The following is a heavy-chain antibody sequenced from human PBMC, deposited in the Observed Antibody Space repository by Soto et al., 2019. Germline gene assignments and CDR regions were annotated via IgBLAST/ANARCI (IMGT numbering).Heavy chain of an antibody. V-gene: IGHV3-15*07. J-gene: IGHJ4*01. CDR2: VKSKADGGSG. CDR3: TTDSRTTLPEIRFDY. D-gene: IGHD1-26*01. CDR1: GFPFNNVL. Sequence: GGSLIVSCGAAGFPFNNVLINLVRQVLGKGLEWVGRVKSKADGGSGDYAAPVKGRFVVSRDDSKDIVYLQMNSLKIEDTGVYYCTTDSRTTLPEIRFDYWGHGTQVTVSS.